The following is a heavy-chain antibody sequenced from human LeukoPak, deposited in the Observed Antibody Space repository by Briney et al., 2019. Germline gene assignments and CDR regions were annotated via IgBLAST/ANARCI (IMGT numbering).Heavy chain of an antibody. CDR1: GFSLSTSGVG. D-gene: IGHD3-10*01. CDR3: AHRQRSYSMVRGVAYFDY. Sequence: SGPTLVNPTQTLTLTCTFSGFSLSTSGVGVGWIRQPPGKALEWLALIYWNDDKRYSPSLKSRLTITKDTSKNQVVLTMTNMDPVDTATYYCAHRQRSYSMVRGVAYFDYWGQGTLVTVSS. CDR2: IYWNDDK. V-gene: IGHV2-5*01. J-gene: IGHJ4*02.